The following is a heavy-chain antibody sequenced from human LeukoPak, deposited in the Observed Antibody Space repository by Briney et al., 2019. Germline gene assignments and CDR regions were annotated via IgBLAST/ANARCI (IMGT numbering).Heavy chain of an antibody. CDR1: GGSFSGYY. J-gene: IGHJ4*02. CDR3: ARHPGGYCSSTSCYRPYYFDY. V-gene: IGHV4-34*01. CDR2: INHSGST. Sequence: SETLSPTCAVYGGSFSGYYWSWIRQPPGKGLEWIGEINHSGSTNYNPSLKSRVTISVDTSKNQFPLKLSSVTAADTAVYYCARHPGGYCSSTSCYRPYYFDYWGQGTLVTVSS. D-gene: IGHD2-2*01.